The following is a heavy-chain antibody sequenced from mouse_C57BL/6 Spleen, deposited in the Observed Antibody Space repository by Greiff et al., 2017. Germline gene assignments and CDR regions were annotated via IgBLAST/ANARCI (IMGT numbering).Heavy chain of an antibody. D-gene: IGHD1-2*01. Sequence: VQLQQSGPELVKPGASVKISCKASGYTFTDYYMNWVKQSHGKSLEWIGDINPNNGGTSYNQKFKGKATLTVDKSSSTAYMELRSLTSEDSAVYYCAKTVTTARSYWYFDVWGTGTTVTVSS. V-gene: IGHV1-26*01. CDR3: AKTVTTARSYWYFDV. CDR2: INPNNGGT. J-gene: IGHJ1*03. CDR1: GYTFTDYY.